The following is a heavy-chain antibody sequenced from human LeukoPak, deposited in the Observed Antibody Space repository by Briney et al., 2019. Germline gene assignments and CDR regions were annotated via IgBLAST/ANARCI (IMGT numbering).Heavy chain of an antibody. CDR3: AKDKAPLYSGYDWDLDF. Sequence: PGGSLRLSCEASEFTFNDYWMHWVRQVPGKGLEWVSGISWNSAYIGYADSVKGRFTISRDNAKNSVYLQMNSLRAEDTALYYCAKDKAPLYSGYDWDLDFWGQGTMVTVSS. J-gene: IGHJ4*02. D-gene: IGHD5-12*01. CDR1: EFTFNDYW. V-gene: IGHV3-9*01. CDR2: ISWNSAYI.